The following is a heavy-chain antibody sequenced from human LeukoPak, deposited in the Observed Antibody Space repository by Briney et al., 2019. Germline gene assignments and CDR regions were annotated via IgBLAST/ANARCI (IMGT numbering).Heavy chain of an antibody. V-gene: IGHV3-73*01. D-gene: IGHD2-15*01. CDR3: TRHVAPFDY. CDR2: IRSKANSYAT. Sequence: PGGSLRLSCAASGFTFSGSAMHWVRQASGKGLEWVGRIRSKANSYATAYAASVKGRFTISRDDSKNTAYLQVNSLKTEDTAVYYCTRHVAPFDYWGQGTLVTVSS. CDR1: GFTFSGSA. J-gene: IGHJ4*02.